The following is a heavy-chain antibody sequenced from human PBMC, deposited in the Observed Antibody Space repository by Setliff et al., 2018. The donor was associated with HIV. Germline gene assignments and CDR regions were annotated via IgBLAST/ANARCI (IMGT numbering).Heavy chain of an antibody. CDR2: IYYSGST. D-gene: IGHD6-6*01. J-gene: IGHJ4*02. V-gene: IGHV4-31*03. CDR1: GGSINNDIYF. CDR3: ARSGSSSPYYFDY. Sequence: PSETLSLTCTVSGGSINNDIYFWSWIRQYPGKGLEWIGYIYYSGSTYYNPSLKSRITLSVDTSKNQFSLRLSSVTAADTAVYYCARSGSSSPYYFDYWGQGTLVTVSS.